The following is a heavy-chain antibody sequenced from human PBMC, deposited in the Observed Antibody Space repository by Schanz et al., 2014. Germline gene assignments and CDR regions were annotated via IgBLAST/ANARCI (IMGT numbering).Heavy chain of an antibody. CDR3: ARDHTTESYYSAGPPIDY. D-gene: IGHD1-26*01. Sequence: VQLLESGGGLVQPGGSLRLSCLASGFAFSSYGMHWLRQAPGKGLEWVAVIWYDGSNKYYADSVKGRFTISRDNSKNTLFLQMNSLRAEDTAVYYCARDHTTESYYSAGPPIDYWGQGTLLTVSS. CDR2: IWYDGSNK. CDR1: GFAFSSYG. J-gene: IGHJ4*02. V-gene: IGHV3-33*08.